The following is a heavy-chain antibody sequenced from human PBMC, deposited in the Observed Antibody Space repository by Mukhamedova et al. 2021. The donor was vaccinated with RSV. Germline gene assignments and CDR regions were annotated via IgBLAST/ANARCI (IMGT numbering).Heavy chain of an antibody. CDR2: INSSGSRT. J-gene: IGHJ4*02. CDR3: ARVFCSSNSCYFDY. Sequence: ECVSTINSSGSRTYYADSVKGRFTISRDHSKNTLYLQMNSLRAEDTAVYYCARVFCSSNSCYFDYWGQGTLVTVSS. D-gene: IGHD2-2*01. V-gene: IGHV3-23*01.